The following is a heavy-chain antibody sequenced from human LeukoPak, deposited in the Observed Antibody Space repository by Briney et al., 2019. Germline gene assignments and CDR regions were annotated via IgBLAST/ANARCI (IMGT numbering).Heavy chain of an antibody. CDR3: AKDLSVPVLRFLEWLMELDY. CDR2: ISTSGAST. D-gene: IGHD3-3*01. V-gene: IGHV3-23*01. CDR1: GFTFSDYF. J-gene: IGHJ4*02. Sequence: GGSLRLSCATSGFTFSDYFMTWVRQAPGKGPEVISYISTSGASTYYADSVKGRFTISRDNSKNTLYLQMNSLRAEDTAVYYCAKDLSVPVLRFLEWLMELDYWGQGTLVTVSS.